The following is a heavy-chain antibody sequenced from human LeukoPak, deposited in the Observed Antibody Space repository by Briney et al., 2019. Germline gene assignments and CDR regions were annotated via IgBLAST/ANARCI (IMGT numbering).Heavy chain of an antibody. Sequence: PGRSLRLSCVASGFTFSSYNLHWVRQAPGKGLEWVAVMSYDGSHKFHADSVKGRFTISRDNSKNTLYLQMNSLRAEDTAIYFCARDVGGYAFDYWGQGTLVTVSS. J-gene: IGHJ4*02. V-gene: IGHV3-30*04. D-gene: IGHD5-12*01. CDR2: MSYDGSHK. CDR1: GFTFSSYN. CDR3: ARDVGGYAFDY.